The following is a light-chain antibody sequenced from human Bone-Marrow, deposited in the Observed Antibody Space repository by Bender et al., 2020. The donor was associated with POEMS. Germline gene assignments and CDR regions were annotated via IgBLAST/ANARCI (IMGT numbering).Light chain of an antibody. V-gene: IGLV2-23*01. J-gene: IGLJ2*01. CDR2: EAT. Sequence: QSVLTQPPSVSGSPGQSITISCAGTSSDIGVHNFVSWYQQHPGKAPKVLIFEATKRPSGISDRFSGSKSGNTASLTISGLQAEDEADYYCCSYVNNSPLFGGGTKLTV. CDR1: SSDIGVHNF. CDR3: CSYVNNSPL.